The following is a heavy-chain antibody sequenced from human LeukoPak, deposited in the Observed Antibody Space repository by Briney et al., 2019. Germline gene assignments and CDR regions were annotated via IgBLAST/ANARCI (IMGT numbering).Heavy chain of an antibody. CDR2: ISSSSSYI. CDR3: ARDPYSGLFDY. D-gene: IGHD4-11*01. V-gene: IGHV3-21*01. CDR1: GFTFSSYS. J-gene: IGHJ4*02. Sequence: GSLRLSCAASGFTFSSYSMNWVRQAPGKGLEWVSSISSSSSYIYYADSMKGRFTISRDNAKNSLYLQMNSLRAEDTAVYYCARDPYSGLFDYWGQGTLITVSS.